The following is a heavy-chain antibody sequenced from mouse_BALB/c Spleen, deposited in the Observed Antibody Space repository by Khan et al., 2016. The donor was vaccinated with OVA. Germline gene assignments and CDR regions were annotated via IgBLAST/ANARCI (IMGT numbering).Heavy chain of an antibody. J-gene: IGHJ2*01. Sequence: VQLQQSGAELAKPGASVKMSCKASGYTFTTYSMHWVKQRPGQGLEWIGYINPTSGYTDYNEKFKDRATLSADKSSSTAYMQLSSLTSEDSAVYYSTRDRIDYWGQGTTVTVSS. CDR3: TRDRIDY. CDR1: GYTFTTYS. V-gene: IGHV1-4*01. CDR2: INPTSGYT.